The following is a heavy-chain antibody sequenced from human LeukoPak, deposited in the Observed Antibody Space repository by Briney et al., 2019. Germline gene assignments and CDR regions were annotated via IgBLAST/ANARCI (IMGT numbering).Heavy chain of an antibody. CDR3: ARLENANKYYDSCGYYYPFDY. Sequence: PGESLKISCKGSGYSFTSYWIGWVRLMPGKGLEWMGIIYPGVSDTRYSPSFQGQVTISADKSISTAYLQWSSLKASDTAMYYCARLENANKYYDSCGYYYPFDYWGQGTLVTVSS. CDR2: IYPGVSDT. D-gene: IGHD3-22*01. CDR1: GYSFTSYW. V-gene: IGHV5-51*01. J-gene: IGHJ4*02.